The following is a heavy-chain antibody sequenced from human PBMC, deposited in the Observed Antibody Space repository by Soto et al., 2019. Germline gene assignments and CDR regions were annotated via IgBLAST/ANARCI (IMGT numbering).Heavy chain of an antibody. J-gene: IGHJ2*01. CDR3: AKASGVSSPRYWYFDL. Sequence: GGSLRLSCAASGFTFSSYAMHWVRQAPGKGLEWVAVISYDGSNKYYADSVKGRFTISRDNSKNTLYLQMNSLRAEDTAVFHCAKASGVSSPRYWYFDLWGRGTLVTVSS. V-gene: IGHV3-30-3*01. CDR1: GFTFSSYA. CDR2: ISYDGSNK. D-gene: IGHD2-15*01.